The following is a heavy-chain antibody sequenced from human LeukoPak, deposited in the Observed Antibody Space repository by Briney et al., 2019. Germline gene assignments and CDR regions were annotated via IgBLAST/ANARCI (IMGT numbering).Heavy chain of an antibody. CDR1: GYTFTGYY. V-gene: IGHV1-2*02. Sequence: GASVKVSCKASGYTFTGYYMHWVRQAPGQGLEWMGWINPNSGGTNYAQKFQGRVTMTSDSSISTVYVELNRLTSDDTAVYFCARDSIAAPHCYDYWGQGTLVTVSS. CDR3: ARDSIAAPHCYDY. J-gene: IGHJ4*02. CDR2: INPNSGGT. D-gene: IGHD6-13*01.